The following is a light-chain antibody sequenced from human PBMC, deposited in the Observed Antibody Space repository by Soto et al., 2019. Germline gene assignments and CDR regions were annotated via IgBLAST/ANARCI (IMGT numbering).Light chain of an antibody. CDR3: CSYAASSTYV. CDR2: DVT. CDR1: SSDVGSYNL. V-gene: IGLV2-23*02. J-gene: IGLJ1*01. Sequence: QSALTQPASVSGSLGQSITISCTGTSSDVGSYNLVSWYQQHPGKAPKLMIYDVTKRPSGVSDRFSGSRSGNTASLTISGLQAEDGSDYYCCSYAASSTYVFGSGTKLTVL.